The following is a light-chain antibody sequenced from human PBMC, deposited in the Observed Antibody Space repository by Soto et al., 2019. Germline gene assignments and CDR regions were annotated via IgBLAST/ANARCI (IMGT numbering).Light chain of an antibody. CDR3: AASDNGLNGDI. CDR1: SSNIGINT. CDR2: SND. Sequence: QSVLTQPPSASGTPGQRVTISCSGSSSNIGINTVNWYQQVPGTAPKPLIYSNDHRASGVPDRFSGSKSGTSVSLATRGLLADDEAAYYCAASDNGLNGDIFGAGTKVTVL. J-gene: IGLJ1*01. V-gene: IGLV1-44*01.